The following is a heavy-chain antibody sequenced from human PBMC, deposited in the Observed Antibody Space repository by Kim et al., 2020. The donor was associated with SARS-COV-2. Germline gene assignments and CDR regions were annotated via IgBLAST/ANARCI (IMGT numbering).Heavy chain of an antibody. D-gene: IGHD1-7*01. CDR3: AREMDITGTTNGMDV. CDR2: IIPIFGTA. CDR1: GGTFSSYA. V-gene: IGHV1-69*13. Sequence: SVKVSCKASGGTFSSYAISWVRQAPGQGLEWMGGIIPIFGTANYAQKFQGRVTITADESTSTAYMELSSLRSEDTAVYYCAREMDITGTTNGMDVWGQGTTVTVSS. J-gene: IGHJ6*02.